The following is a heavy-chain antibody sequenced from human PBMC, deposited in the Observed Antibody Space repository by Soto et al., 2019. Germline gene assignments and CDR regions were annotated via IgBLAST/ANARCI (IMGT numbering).Heavy chain of an antibody. CDR1: GGSISSGGYY. Sequence: QVQLQESGPGLVKPSQTLSLTCTVSGGSISSGGYYWSWIRQHPGKGLEWIGYIYYSGSTYYNPSLKSRVTISVDTSKNQFSPKLSSVTAADTAVYYCARSIGTVTSYYYYGMDVWGQGTTVTVSS. V-gene: IGHV4-31*03. J-gene: IGHJ6*02. CDR2: IYYSGST. D-gene: IGHD4-17*01. CDR3: ARSIGTVTSYYYYGMDV.